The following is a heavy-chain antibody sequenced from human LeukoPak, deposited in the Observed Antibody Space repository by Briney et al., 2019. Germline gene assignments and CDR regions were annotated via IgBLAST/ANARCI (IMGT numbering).Heavy chain of an antibody. CDR1: GGSISSYY. Sequence: TSETLSLTCTVSGGSISSYYWSWVRQAPGKGLEWVSIIYSGGYTFYADSVKGRFAISRDNSKNTLYLQMNSLRAEDTAVYYCARTAAGTFFDYWGQGTLVTVSS. V-gene: IGHV3-53*01. CDR3: ARTAAGTFFDY. J-gene: IGHJ4*02. D-gene: IGHD6-13*01. CDR2: IYSGGYT.